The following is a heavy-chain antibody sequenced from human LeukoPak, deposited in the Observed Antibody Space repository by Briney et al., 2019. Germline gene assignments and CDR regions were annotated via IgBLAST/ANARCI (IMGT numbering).Heavy chain of an antibody. D-gene: IGHD3-22*01. V-gene: IGHV3-66*04. CDR1: GFTVSSNY. Sequence: GGSLRLSCAASGFTVSSNYMSWVRQAPGKGLEWVSVIYSGGSTYYADSVKGRFTISRDNSKNTLYLQMNSLRSEDTAVYYCARLDYYDSSGYWGDFDYWGQGTLVTVSS. CDR3: ARLDYYDSSGYWGDFDY. J-gene: IGHJ4*02. CDR2: IYSGGST.